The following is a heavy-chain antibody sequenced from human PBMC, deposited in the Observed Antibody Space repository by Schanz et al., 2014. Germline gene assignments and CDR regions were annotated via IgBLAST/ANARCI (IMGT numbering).Heavy chain of an antibody. V-gene: IGHV1-69*02. CDR3: ARSNYYDNSDYYNSFDY. CDR1: GGTFSSYT. J-gene: IGHJ4*02. Sequence: QVQLVQSEAEVKKPGSSVTVSCKLSGGTFSSYTISWMRQAPGQGLEWMGRIIPILGIANYAQKFQGRVTNTADKSTSTAYMDLSSLRPEDTAVYYCARSNYYDNSDYYNSFDYWGQGTLVTVSS. CDR2: IIPILGIA. D-gene: IGHD3-22*01.